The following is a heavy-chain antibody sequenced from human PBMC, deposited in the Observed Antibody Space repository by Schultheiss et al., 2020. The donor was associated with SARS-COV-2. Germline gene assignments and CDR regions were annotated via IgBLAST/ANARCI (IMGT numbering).Heavy chain of an antibody. D-gene: IGHD2-15*01. V-gene: IGHV3-21*01. Sequence: GGSLRLSCAASGFTFSSYGMHWVRQAPGKGLVWVSSISSSSSYIYYADSAKGRFTISRDNAKNSLYLQMNSLRAEDTAVYYCARGRIGDYMDVWGKGTTVTVS. CDR3: ARGRIGDYMDV. CDR1: GFTFSSYG. J-gene: IGHJ6*03. CDR2: ISSSSSYI.